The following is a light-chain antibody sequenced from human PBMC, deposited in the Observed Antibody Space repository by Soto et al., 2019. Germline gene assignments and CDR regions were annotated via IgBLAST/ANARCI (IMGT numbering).Light chain of an antibody. J-gene: IGKJ5*01. CDR2: DAS. CDR3: QQRQYWPPIT. CDR1: QSVSIH. V-gene: IGKV3-11*01. Sequence: ETVMTQSPGTLSVSLVERATLSCMASQSVSIHLAWYQQKPGQAPRLLIYDASNRATGIPARFTGSGSGTDFNLTISTLEPEDFAVYYCQQRQYWPPITFGQGTRLEIK.